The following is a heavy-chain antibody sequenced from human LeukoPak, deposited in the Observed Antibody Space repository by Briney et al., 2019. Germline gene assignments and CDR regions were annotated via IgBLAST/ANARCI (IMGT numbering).Heavy chain of an antibody. CDR3: ARGGGMIVPFDY. J-gene: IGHJ4*02. CDR2: IYYSGST. V-gene: IGHV4-59*08. D-gene: IGHD3-22*01. CDR1: GGSISSYY. Sequence: SETLSLTCTVSGGSISSYYWSWIRQPPGKGLEWIGYIYYSGSTNYNPSLKSRVTISVDTSKNQFSLKLSSVTAADTAVYYCARGGGMIVPFDYWGQGTLVTVSS.